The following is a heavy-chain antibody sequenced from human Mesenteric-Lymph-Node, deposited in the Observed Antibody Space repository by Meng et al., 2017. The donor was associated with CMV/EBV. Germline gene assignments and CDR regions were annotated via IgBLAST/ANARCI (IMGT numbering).Heavy chain of an antibody. V-gene: IGHV3-23*01. J-gene: IGHJ4*02. CDR1: GFTFSNYA. D-gene: IGHD6-19*01. CDR2: IRSSDGTT. Sequence: ASGFTFSNYAMFWVRQAPGKELEWVSAIRSSDGTTYYADSVKGRFTISRDNSKNTLYLQMDSLRAEDTAVYYCAKVSGWYLQTIDYWGQGTLVTVSS. CDR3: AKVSGWYLQTIDY.